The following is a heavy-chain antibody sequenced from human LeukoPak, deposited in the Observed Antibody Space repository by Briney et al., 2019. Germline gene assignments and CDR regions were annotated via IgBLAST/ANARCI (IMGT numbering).Heavy chain of an antibody. CDR3: ARMGVAPGSNWLDP. D-gene: IGHD6-13*01. J-gene: IGHJ5*02. CDR2: IYHSGSS. V-gene: IGHV4-59*12. CDR1: GGSISSYY. Sequence: PSETLSLTCTVSGGSISSYYWSWIRQTPGKGLEWIGEIYHSGSSNYNPSLKGRVTISVDKSKSQFSLRLISVTAADTAAYYCARMGVAPGSNWLDPWGQGTLVTVSS.